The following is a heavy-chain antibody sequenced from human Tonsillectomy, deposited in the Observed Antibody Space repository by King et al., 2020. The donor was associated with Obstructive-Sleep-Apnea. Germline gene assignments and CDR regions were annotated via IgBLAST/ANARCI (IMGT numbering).Heavy chain of an antibody. CDR2: INWNSGNI. CDR3: AKDRAGGVPDAFDI. CDR1: GFSFDDYA. V-gene: IGHV3-9*01. D-gene: IGHD3-16*01. J-gene: IGHJ3*02. Sequence: VQLVESGGGLVQPGRSLRLSCAASGFSFDDYAMHWVRQTPGKGLEWVSGINWNSGNIGYAYSVKGRFTISSDNAKNSLYLQMNSLRAEDTALYYCAKDRAGGVPDAFDIWGQGTMVTVSS.